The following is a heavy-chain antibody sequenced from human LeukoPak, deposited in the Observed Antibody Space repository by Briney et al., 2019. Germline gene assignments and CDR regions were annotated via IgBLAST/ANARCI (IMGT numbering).Heavy chain of an antibody. CDR1: GFTFSTYG. V-gene: IGHV3-30*02. CDR2: IRFDGSDK. CDR3: AKDVQFGAAAF. D-gene: IGHD6-13*01. Sequence: GGSLRLSCGASGFTFSTYGMHWVRQAPGKGLEWVTFIRFDGSDKYYADSVKGRFTISRDNSKNTVYLQMNSLRPEDTAVYYCAKDVQFGAAAFWGQGTLVTVSS. J-gene: IGHJ4*02.